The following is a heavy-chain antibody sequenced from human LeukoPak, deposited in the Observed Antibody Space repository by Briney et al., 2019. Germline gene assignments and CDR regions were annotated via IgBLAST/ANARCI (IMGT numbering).Heavy chain of an antibody. CDR3: AKDEYYYGSGKATNFDY. CDR2: IRYDGSNK. V-gene: IGHV3-30*02. CDR1: GFTFSSYG. J-gene: IGHJ4*02. D-gene: IGHD3-10*01. Sequence: PGGSLRLSCAASGFTFSSYGMHWVRQAPGKGLEWVAFIRYDGSNKYYADSVKGRFTISRDNSKNTLYLQMNSLRAEDTAVYYCAKDEYYYGSGKATNFDYWGQGTLVTVSS.